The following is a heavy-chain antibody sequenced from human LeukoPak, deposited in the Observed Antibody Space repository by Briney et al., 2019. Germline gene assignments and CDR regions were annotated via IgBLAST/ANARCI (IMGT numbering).Heavy chain of an antibody. Sequence: PSETLSLTCTVSGGSISSGGYYWSWIRQHPGRGLEGIVYIYYSGSTNYNPSLMSRVTISVDTSKNQFSLKLSSVTAADTAVYYCAREIVVVPAATGYWYFDLWGRGTLVTVSS. D-gene: IGHD2-2*01. CDR3: AREIVVVPAATGYWYFDL. V-gene: IGHV4-61*08. CDR1: GGSISSGGYY. J-gene: IGHJ2*01. CDR2: IYYSGST.